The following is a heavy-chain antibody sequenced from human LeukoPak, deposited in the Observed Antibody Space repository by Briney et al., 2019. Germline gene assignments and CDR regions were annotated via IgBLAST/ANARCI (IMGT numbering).Heavy chain of an antibody. CDR2: ISGSGGTR. D-gene: IGHD6-19*01. CDR1: GFAFSVYE. Sequence: PGGSLRLSCAASGFAFSVYEMYWVRQAPGKGLEWVSYISGSGGTRYYADSVKGRFTISRDNAKNSLYLQMNSLRAEDTAVYYCATLTVASSFDYWGQGTLVTVSS. J-gene: IGHJ4*02. CDR3: ATLTVASSFDY. V-gene: IGHV3-48*03.